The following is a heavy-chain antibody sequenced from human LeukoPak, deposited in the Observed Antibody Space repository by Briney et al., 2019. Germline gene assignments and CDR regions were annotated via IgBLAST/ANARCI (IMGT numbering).Heavy chain of an antibody. D-gene: IGHD3-22*01. Sequence: SETLSLTCAVYGGSFSGYYWSWIRQPPGKGLEWIGEINHSGSTNYNPSLKSRVTISVDTSKNQFSLKLSSVTAADTAVYYCARGPIAYYDSSGYYPFDYWGQGTLVTVSS. CDR1: GGSFSGYY. J-gene: IGHJ4*02. CDR3: ARGPIAYYDSSGYYPFDY. V-gene: IGHV4-34*01. CDR2: INHSGST.